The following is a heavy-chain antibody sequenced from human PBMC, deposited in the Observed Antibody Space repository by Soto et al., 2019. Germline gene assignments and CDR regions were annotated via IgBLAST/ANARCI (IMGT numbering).Heavy chain of an antibody. CDR2: IYYSGST. CDR3: AILRRDGYTFLDY. Sequence: QVQLQESGPGLVKPSQTLSLTCTVSGGSISSGGYYWSWIRQHPGKGLEWIGYIYYSGSTYYNPSLKSRVTISVDTSKNHFSLKLSSVTAADTAVYYCAILRRDGYTFLDYWGQGTLVTVSS. J-gene: IGHJ4*02. CDR1: GGSISSGGYY. V-gene: IGHV4-31*03. D-gene: IGHD5-12*01.